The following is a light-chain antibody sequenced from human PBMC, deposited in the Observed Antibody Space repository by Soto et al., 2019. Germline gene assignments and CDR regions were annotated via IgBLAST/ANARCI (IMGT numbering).Light chain of an antibody. V-gene: IGLV1-40*01. Sequence: QSVLTQPPSVSGAPGQTVIISCSGSSSNLGAPYDVNWFRQLPGTVPRRLIYGNNNRPSGVPDRFSGSKSGTSASLAITGLQAEDEADSYCQSYDSSLSGYVFGTGTKLTVL. CDR2: GNN. CDR1: SSNLGAPYD. CDR3: QSYDSSLSGYV. J-gene: IGLJ1*01.